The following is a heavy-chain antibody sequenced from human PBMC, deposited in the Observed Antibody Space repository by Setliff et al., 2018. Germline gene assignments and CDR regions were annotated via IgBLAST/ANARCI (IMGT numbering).Heavy chain of an antibody. V-gene: IGHV4-39*07. J-gene: IGHJ4*02. D-gene: IGHD5-12*01. CDR2: IYYNGST. CDR1: GGSISSSSYY. Sequence: SETLSLTCTVSGGSISSSSYYWGWIRQPPGKGLEWIGSIYYNGSTHYNPALKSRVTISVDTSKNQFSLKLNSVTAADTAVYYCARDLHGYNYFDYWGQGTLVTVSS. CDR3: ARDLHGYNYFDY.